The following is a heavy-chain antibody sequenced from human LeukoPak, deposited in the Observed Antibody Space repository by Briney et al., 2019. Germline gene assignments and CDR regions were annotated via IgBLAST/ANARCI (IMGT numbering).Heavy chain of an antibody. CDR2: ISYDGTEN. J-gene: IGHJ1*01. CDR1: GFVLSDCG. D-gene: IGHD6-13*01. Sequence: GGSLRLSCAASGFVLSDCGMHWVRQAPGKGLEWVAVISYDGTENYYADSVKGRFTISRDNSKNTLFLQMNSLRPEDTAAYYCAIGGGSSTWYEGYLQHWGQGTLITVSS. CDR3: AIGGGSSTWYEGYLQH. V-gene: IGHV3-30*03.